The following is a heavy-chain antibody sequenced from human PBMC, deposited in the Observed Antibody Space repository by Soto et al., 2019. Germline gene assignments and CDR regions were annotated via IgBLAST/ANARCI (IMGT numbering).Heavy chain of an antibody. V-gene: IGHV1-3*01. Sequence: ASVKVSCKASGYTFTSYAMHWVRQAPGQRLEWMGWINAGNGNTKYSQKLQGRVTITRDTSASTAYKELSSLRSEDTVVYYCARTIVVVPAAIGFDPWGQGTLVTVSS. D-gene: IGHD2-2*01. J-gene: IGHJ5*02. CDR1: GYTFTSYA. CDR3: ARTIVVVPAAIGFDP. CDR2: INAGNGNT.